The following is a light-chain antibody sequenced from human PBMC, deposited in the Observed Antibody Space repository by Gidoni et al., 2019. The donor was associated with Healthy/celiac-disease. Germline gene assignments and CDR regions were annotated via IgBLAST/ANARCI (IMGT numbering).Light chain of an antibody. V-gene: IGKV1-39*01. CDR2: AAS. J-gene: IGKJ2*02. CDR3: QQSYSTPRCT. Sequence: GDRVTITCRASQSISSYLNWYQQKPGKDPKLLIYAASSLQSGVPSRFSGSGSGTDFTLTISSLQPEDFATYYCQQSYSTPRCTFGQGTKLEIK. CDR1: QSISSY.